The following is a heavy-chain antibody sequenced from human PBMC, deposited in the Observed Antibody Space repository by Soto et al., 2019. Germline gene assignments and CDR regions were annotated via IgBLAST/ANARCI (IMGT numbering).Heavy chain of an antibody. CDR2: ITSSSSYI. V-gene: IGHV3-21*01. CDR1: GFTFSLYS. Sequence: GGSLRLSCAASGFTFSLYSMIWVRQAPGKWLEWVSSITSSSSYIYYEDSLKGRFTISRDNAKTSLFLQLDSLRAEDTAVYFCVRARSTDSRPDYWGQGXLVTVSS. D-gene: IGHD3-22*01. CDR3: VRARSTDSRPDY. J-gene: IGHJ4*02.